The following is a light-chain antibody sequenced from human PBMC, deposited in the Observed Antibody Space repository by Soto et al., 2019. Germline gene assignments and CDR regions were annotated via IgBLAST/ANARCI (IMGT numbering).Light chain of an antibody. CDR2: DTS. Sequence: EIVLTQSPATLPLSPGERATLSCRASQSVSSYLLWYQQKPGQAPRLLIYDTSNRATGIPARFSGSGSGTDFTLTISSLEPEDFAVYYCQQRINWPPITFGQGTRLEIK. CDR3: QQRINWPPIT. J-gene: IGKJ5*01. V-gene: IGKV3-11*01. CDR1: QSVSSY.